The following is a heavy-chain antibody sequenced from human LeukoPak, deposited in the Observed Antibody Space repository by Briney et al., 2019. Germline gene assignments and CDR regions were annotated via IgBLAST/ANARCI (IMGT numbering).Heavy chain of an antibody. CDR3: AKTDSPYYFDY. V-gene: IGHV3-7*01. Sequence: GGSLRLSCAASGFTFSSYWMSWVRQAPGKGLEWVANIKQDGSEKYYADSVKGRFTISRDNSKNTLYLQMNSLRAEDTAVYYCAKTDSPYYFDYWGQGTLVTVSS. CDR1: GFTFSSYW. J-gene: IGHJ4*02. CDR2: IKQDGSEK. D-gene: IGHD4-11*01.